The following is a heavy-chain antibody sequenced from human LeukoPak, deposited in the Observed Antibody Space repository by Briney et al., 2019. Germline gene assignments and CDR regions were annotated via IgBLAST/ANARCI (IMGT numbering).Heavy chain of an antibody. J-gene: IGHJ5*01. D-gene: IGHD3-3*01. CDR1: GGSISSTNYY. Sequence: PSETLSLTCTVSGGSISSTNYYWGWIRQPPGKGLEWIGIIYYSGITHYNPSLKSRVTILVDTSKNQFSLKPSSVTDADTAVYYCARVRRSLNWFDSWGQGTLVTVSS. CDR2: IYYSGIT. V-gene: IGHV4-39*01. CDR3: ARVRRSLNWFDS.